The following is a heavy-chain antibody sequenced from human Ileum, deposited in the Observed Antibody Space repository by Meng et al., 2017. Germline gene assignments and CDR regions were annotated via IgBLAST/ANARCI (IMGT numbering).Heavy chain of an antibody. V-gene: IGHV3-74*01. J-gene: IGHJ3*02. D-gene: IGHD6-19*01. Sequence: GKSLKISCAASGFTFSSYWMNWVRQAPGKGLVWVSRISSDGSRINYADSVKGRFTISRDDAKNTLYLQMNSLRDEDTAVYYCARDGGWNALPIWGHGTMVTVSS. CDR1: GFTFSSYW. CDR2: ISSDGSRI. CDR3: ARDGGWNALPI.